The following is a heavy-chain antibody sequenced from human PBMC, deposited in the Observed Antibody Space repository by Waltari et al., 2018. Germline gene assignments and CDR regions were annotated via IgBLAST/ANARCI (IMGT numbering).Heavy chain of an antibody. D-gene: IGHD1-1*01. CDR3: VATGNAGY. CDR1: EYTFSTYW. J-gene: IGHJ4*02. Sequence: EVQLVESGGGSVQPGGSLRRSCAASEYTFSTYWMHWVRQAPGKGLEWVSRINTDGSSTLYADSVKGRFTISRDNAKNTLYLQMNSLRVEDTAVYYCVATGNAGYWGQGALVTVSS. CDR2: INTDGSST. V-gene: IGHV3-74*01.